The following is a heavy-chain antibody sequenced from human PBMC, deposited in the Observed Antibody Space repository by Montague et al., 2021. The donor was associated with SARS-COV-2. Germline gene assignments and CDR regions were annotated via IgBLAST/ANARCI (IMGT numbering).Heavy chain of an antibody. D-gene: IGHD3-10*01. Sequence: SETLSLTCTVSGGSISSSNYYWGWHRQPPGKGLEWIGNMYYSGSTYYNPSLKSRVTISIDTSKNQFSLKLSSVTAADTAVYYCARDDIVLQGVTKGMDVWGQGTTVTVSS. CDR1: GGSISSSNYY. J-gene: IGHJ6*02. V-gene: IGHV4-39*07. CDR3: ARDDIVLQGVTKGMDV. CDR2: MYYSGST.